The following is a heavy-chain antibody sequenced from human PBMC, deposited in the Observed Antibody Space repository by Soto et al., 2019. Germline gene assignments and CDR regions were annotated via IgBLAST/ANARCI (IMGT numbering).Heavy chain of an antibody. J-gene: IGHJ6*01. CDR2: INTYNGNT. D-gene: IGHD3-16*01. CDR3: AMVDVYVTTSPQDV. CDR1: GYSFTRYG. V-gene: IGHV1-18*01. Sequence: QVQLVLSRAEVKNPGASVKVSCKASGYSFTRYGIAWARQAPGKGLEWMGWINTYNGNTNYKQNLPGRVTLTTDTSTSPVYMELTSLRSHDTAIYYCAMVDVYVTTSPQDVWGQGTTVIVS.